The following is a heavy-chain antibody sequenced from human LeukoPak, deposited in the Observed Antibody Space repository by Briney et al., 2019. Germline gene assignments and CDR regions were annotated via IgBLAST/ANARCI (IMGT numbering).Heavy chain of an antibody. J-gene: IGHJ4*02. CDR3: ATQRDGYNSPFDY. V-gene: IGHV3-21*01. CDR1: GFTFSSYS. Sequence: GGSLRLSCAASGFTFSSYSMNWVRQAPGKGLEWVSSISSSSYIYYADSVKGRFTISRDNAKNSLHLQMNSLRAGDTAVYYCATQRDGYNSPFDYWGQGTLVTVSS. D-gene: IGHD5-24*01. CDR2: ISSSSYI.